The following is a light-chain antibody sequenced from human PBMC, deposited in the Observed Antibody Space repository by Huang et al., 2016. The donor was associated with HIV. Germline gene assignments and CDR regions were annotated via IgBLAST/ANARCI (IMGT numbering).Light chain of an antibody. CDR1: QSLLDKFSGKNH. Sequence: DIVLTQTPDSLAVSLGERAIINCKSSQSLLDKFSGKNHLAWYQRRPGQSPKGFISWASIRESGVPDRFSGGGSGTDFTLTINGLQSDDVAVYYCQQYLASPAFGRGT. V-gene: IGKV4-1*01. CDR3: QQYLASPA. J-gene: IGKJ1*01. CDR2: WAS.